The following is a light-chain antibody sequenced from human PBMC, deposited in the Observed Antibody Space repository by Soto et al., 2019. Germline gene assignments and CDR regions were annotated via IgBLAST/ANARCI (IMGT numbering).Light chain of an antibody. CDR2: AAS. J-gene: IGKJ3*01. CDR1: QGIRSW. CDR3: QQANSYPPLST. Sequence: DIPMTQSPSSVSASVGDRVTITCRASQGIRSWLAWYQPKPGKAPKLLIYAASSFQSGVPSRFSSSGSGTDSTLTIRILQPEDFAAYYCQQANSYPPLSTFGPGTKVDIK. V-gene: IGKV1D-12*01.